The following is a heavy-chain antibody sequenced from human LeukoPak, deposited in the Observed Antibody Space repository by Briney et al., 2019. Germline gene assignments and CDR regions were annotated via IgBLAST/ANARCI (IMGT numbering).Heavy chain of an antibody. V-gene: IGHV3-53*01. Sequence: GGSLRLSCAASGFAVSSNYMTWVRQAPGKGLEWVSVVYSGGNTIYAVSVQGRFTVSTDISKNTVLLQMSSLRAEDTAVYYCARVLDTSGDYPGGFDYWGRGTLVTVSS. D-gene: IGHD3-22*01. CDR2: VYSGGNT. CDR3: ARVLDTSGDYPGGFDY. CDR1: GFAVSSNY. J-gene: IGHJ4*02.